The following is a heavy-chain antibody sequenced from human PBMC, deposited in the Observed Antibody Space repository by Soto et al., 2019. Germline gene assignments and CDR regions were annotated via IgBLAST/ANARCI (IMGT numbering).Heavy chain of an antibody. CDR2: ISYDGSNK. CDR1: GFTFSSYG. J-gene: IGHJ4*02. V-gene: IGHV3-30*18. CDR3: AKGPAAIEGGDY. Sequence: PGGSLRLSXAASGFTFSSYGMHWVRQAPGKGLEWVAVISYDGSNKYYADSVKGRFTISRDNSKNTLYLQMNSLRAEDTAVYYCAKGPAAIEGGDYWGQGTLVTVSS. D-gene: IGHD2-2*01.